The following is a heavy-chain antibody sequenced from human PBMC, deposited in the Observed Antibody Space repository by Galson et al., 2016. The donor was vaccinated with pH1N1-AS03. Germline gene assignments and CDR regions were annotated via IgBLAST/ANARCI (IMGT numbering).Heavy chain of an antibody. Sequence: PALVKPPQTLALTCTFSGFSLDTSGMRVSWIRQPPGKALGWLGRIDWDDDKFYSPSLKSRLTISKGTSKNQVVLTMTNMDPVDTATYYCARIDGYYFWSGYFDYWGQGALVTVSS. V-gene: IGHV2-70*04. D-gene: IGHD3-3*01. CDR3: ARIDGYYFWSGYFDY. J-gene: IGHJ4*02. CDR2: IDWDDDK. CDR1: GFSLDTSGMR.